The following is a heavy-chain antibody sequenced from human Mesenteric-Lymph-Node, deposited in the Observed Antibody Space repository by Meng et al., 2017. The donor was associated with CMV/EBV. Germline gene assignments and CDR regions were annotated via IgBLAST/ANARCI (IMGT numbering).Heavy chain of an antibody. CDR2: ISSSGSTM. D-gene: IGHD2-15*01. J-gene: IGHJ3*02. Sequence: GGSLRLSCAASGFTFSSYEMNWVRQAPGKGLEWVSYISSSGSTMYYADSVKGRFTISRDNAKNSLYLQMNSLRAEDTAVYYCAREGIVVVVPATRADAFDIWGQGTMVTVSS. CDR1: GFTFSSYE. CDR3: AREGIVVVVPATRADAFDI. V-gene: IGHV3-48*03.